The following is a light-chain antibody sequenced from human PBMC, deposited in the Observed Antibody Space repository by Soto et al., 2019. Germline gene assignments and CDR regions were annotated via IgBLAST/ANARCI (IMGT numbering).Light chain of an antibody. CDR1: SSNIGSDF. CDR3: AAWDTSLSGGV. V-gene: IGLV1-51*02. CDR2: ENN. Sequence: QSVLTQPPSVSAAPGQTVTISCSGSSSNIGSDFVSWYQQLPGTDPQLLIYENNKRPSGMPDRFSGSKSATSATLGTTGLHTGDDAAYYCAAWDTSLSGGVFGGGTKVTVL. J-gene: IGLJ3*02.